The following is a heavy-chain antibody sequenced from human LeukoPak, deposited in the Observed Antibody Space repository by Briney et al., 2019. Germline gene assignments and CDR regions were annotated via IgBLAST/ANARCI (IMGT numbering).Heavy chain of an antibody. CDR2: ICYSGST. J-gene: IGHJ6*02. V-gene: IGHV4-39*01. D-gene: IGHD2-2*01. CDR1: GGSISSSCYF. Sequence: SETLSLTCTVSGGSISSSCYFWAWIRQPPGKGLEWIGHICYSGSTFYNPSLKSRVTISVDTSKNQFSLKLSSVTAADTAVYYCARMDCGSSSCSSFHAMDVWGQGTTVTVSS. CDR3: ARMDCGSSSCSSFHAMDV.